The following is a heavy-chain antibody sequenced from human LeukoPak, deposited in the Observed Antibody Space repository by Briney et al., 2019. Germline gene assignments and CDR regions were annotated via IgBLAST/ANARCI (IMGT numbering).Heavy chain of an antibody. J-gene: IGHJ4*02. CDR3: AKVPRWLQPFDY. Sequence: PGGSLRLSCATSGFTFSSYAMSWVRQAPGTGLEWVSAISSSGGSTYYADSVKGRFTISRDNSKNTLYLQMNSLRAEDTAVYYCAKVPRWLQPFDYWGQGTLVAVSS. CDR2: ISSSGGST. CDR1: GFTFSSYA. D-gene: IGHD5-24*01. V-gene: IGHV3-23*01.